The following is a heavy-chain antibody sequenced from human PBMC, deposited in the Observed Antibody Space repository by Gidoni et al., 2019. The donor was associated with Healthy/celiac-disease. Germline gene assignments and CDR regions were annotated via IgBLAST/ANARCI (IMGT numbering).Heavy chain of an antibody. D-gene: IGHD2-2*01. Sequence: EVQLLESVGGLVLPGVSLRLPCAASGFTFSSYAMSWVRQAPGKGLEWVSAISGSGGSTYYADSVKGRFTISRDNSKNTLYLQMNSLRAEDTAVYYCANDDMGDVVVPAAIYWGQGTLVTVSS. CDR3: ANDDMGDVVVPAAIY. J-gene: IGHJ4*02. CDR2: ISGSGGST. V-gene: IGHV3-23*01. CDR1: GFTFSSYA.